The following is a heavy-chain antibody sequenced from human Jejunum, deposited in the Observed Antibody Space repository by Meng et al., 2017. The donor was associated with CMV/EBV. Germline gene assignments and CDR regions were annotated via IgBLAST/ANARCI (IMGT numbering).Heavy chain of an antibody. CDR2: IRGCGSPI. D-gene: IGHD2-2*02. Sequence: SFVASGFTFGDFSMNWVRQAPGKGLEWVSYIRGCGSPIYYADSVQGRFTISRDNAHNSLYLQMNSLRAEDTAVYYCARDHIYAFDNWGQGTLVTVSS. V-gene: IGHV3-48*04. CDR3: ARDHIYAFDN. J-gene: IGHJ4*02. CDR1: GFTFGDFS.